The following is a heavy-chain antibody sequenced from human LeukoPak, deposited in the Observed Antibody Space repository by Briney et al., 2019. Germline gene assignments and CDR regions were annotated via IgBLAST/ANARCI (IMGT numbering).Heavy chain of an antibody. CDR1: GYSFTTYW. V-gene: IGHV5-51*01. Sequence: GESLKISCKGSGYSFTTYWIGWVRQMPGKGLEWMGIIYPGDSDTRYSPSFQGQVTILADKSISTAYLQWSSLKASDTAIYYCARTPILTGYTSFDPWGQGTLVTVSS. CDR3: ARTPILTGYTSFDP. CDR2: IYPGDSDT. J-gene: IGHJ5*02. D-gene: IGHD3-9*01.